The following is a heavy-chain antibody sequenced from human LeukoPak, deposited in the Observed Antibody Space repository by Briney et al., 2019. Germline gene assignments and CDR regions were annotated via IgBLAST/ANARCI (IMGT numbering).Heavy chain of an antibody. J-gene: IGHJ5*02. V-gene: IGHV4-34*01. CDR2: INHGGST. Sequence: SEALSVTCAVYGGSFSGYYWSWIREPPGKGLKCIGAINHGGSTIYNPSLMSRVAVSVVTSKIQFSLKLRFVTAADTAVYYSARVPTRREYGYDVLIRGFEPWGQGALVTVAS. D-gene: IGHD3-9*01. CDR1: GGSFSGYY. CDR3: ARVPTRREYGYDVLIRGFEP.